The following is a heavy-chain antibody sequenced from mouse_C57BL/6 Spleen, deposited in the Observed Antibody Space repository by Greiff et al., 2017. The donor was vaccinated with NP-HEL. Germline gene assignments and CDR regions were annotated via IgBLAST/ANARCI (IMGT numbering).Heavy chain of an antibody. J-gene: IGHJ2*01. V-gene: IGHV1-81*01. CDR3: ARGYYGSSYGY. CDR2: IYPRSGNT. D-gene: IGHD1-1*01. CDR1: GYTFTSYG. Sequence: VQLQESGAELARPGASVKLSCKASGYTFTSYGISWVKQRTGQGLEWIGEIYPRSGNTYYNEKFKGKATLTADKSSSTAYMELRSLTSEDSAVYFCARGYYGSSYGYWGQGTTLTVSS.